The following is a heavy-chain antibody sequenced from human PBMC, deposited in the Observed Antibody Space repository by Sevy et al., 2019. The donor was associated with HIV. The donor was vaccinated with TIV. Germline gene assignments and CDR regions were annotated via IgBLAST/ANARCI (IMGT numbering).Heavy chain of an antibody. CDR3: ARDVGYGREGY. D-gene: IGHD5-18*01. CDR2: ISSSSSYI. CDR1: VFTFSSYS. V-gene: IGHV3-21*01. Sequence: GGSLRLSCAASVFTFSSYSRNWVRQAPGKGLEWVSSISSSSSYIYYADSVKGRFTISRDNAKNSLYLQMNSLRAEDTAVYYCARDVGYGREGYWGQGTLVTVSS. J-gene: IGHJ4*02.